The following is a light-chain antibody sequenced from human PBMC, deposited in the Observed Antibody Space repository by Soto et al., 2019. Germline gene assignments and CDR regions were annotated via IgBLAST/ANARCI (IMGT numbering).Light chain of an antibody. V-gene: IGKV3-15*01. J-gene: IGKJ4*01. Sequence: EIVMTQSPATLSVSPGERATLSCRASQSVSSNLAWYQQKPGQAPRLLIYGASTRATGIPARFRGSGSGTEFTLSNSSLQSKDFAVYYCQQYNNWPPLTFGGGTKVEVK. CDR1: QSVSSN. CDR2: GAS. CDR3: QQYNNWPPLT.